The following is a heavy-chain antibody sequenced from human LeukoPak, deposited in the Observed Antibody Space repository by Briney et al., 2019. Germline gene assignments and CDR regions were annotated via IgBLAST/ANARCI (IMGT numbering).Heavy chain of an antibody. CDR1: GFTFSSYS. V-gene: IGHV3-48*01. CDR3: ARNVDVDTAMVRGDLFDY. J-gene: IGHJ4*02. CDR2: ISSSSSTI. Sequence: GGSLRLSCAASGFTFSSYSMNWVRQAPGKGLEWVSYISSSSSTIYYADSVKGRFTISRDNAKNSLYLQMNSLRAEDTAVYYCARNVDVDTAMVRGDLFDYWGQGTLVTVSS. D-gene: IGHD5-18*01.